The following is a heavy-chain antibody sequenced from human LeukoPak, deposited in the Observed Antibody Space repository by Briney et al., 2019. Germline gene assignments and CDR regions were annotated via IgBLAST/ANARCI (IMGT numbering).Heavy chain of an antibody. V-gene: IGHV4-34*01. CDR1: GESFSYNY. D-gene: IGHD3-22*01. J-gene: IGHJ4*02. CDR3: ARGLGPMSPSLDY. CDR2: INHSGRV. Sequence: SETLSLTCAVSGESFSYNYWTWVRQPPGKGLEWVGDINHSGRVNYRPSLKSRVTISADTSKSQFSLKLNAVTAADTAVYYCARGLGPMSPSLDYWGQGSLVTVSS.